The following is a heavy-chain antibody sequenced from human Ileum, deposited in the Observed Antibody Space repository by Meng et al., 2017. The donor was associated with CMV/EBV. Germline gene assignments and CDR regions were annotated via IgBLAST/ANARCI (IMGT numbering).Heavy chain of an antibody. D-gene: IGHD3-3*01. CDR2: SNNSGSA. CDR1: GASSGYD. J-gene: IGHJ5*02. CDR3: ARGSILLRFLEWLGFDP. V-gene: IGHV4-34*01. Sequence: GASSGYDCSWSRQPPGKGLEWILESNNSGSATYTPALKSRVTISVDTSKNQFSLKLRSVTAADTAVYYCARGSILLRFLEWLGFDPWGQGTLVTVSS.